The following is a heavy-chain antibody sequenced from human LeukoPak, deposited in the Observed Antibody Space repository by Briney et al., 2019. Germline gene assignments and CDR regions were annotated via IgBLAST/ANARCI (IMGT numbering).Heavy chain of an antibody. Sequence: ASVKVSCKASGYTFSNYGIHWVRQAPGQRLEWMGWINAGNGNTKYSQTFQGRLTITRHTSPPTAYMHLNSPRSQATALYYCTISGAFLAGNWLDSSGQGTLVTVS. CDR1: GYTFSNYG. CDR3: TISGAFLAGNWLDS. CDR2: INAGNGNT. V-gene: IGHV1-3*01. J-gene: IGHJ5*01. D-gene: IGHD1-26*01.